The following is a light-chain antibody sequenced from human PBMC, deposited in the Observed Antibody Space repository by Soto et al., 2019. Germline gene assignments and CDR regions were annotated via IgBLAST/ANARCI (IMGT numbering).Light chain of an antibody. CDR2: GAS. V-gene: IGKV1-39*01. CDR3: KQSYSTPRT. J-gene: IGKJ1*01. Sequence: DIQMTQSPSSLSASVGDRVTITCRASQSISSWLAWYQQKPGKAPKVLIYGASTLKSGVPLRFSGSGSGTDFTLTISSLEPEDFATYYCKQSYSTPRTFGQGTKVDIK. CDR1: QSISSW.